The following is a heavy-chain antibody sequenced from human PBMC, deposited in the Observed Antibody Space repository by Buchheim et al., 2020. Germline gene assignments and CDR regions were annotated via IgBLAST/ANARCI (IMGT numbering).Heavy chain of an antibody. CDR2: INTDTGNP. V-gene: IGHV7-4-1*02. J-gene: IGHJ2*01. CDR3: ARKRGGTSSDWYFDF. Sequence: QVQLVQSGSELKEPGASVRVSCKASGYTLRNYAMHWVRQAPGQGLEWMGWINTDTGNPTYAQGFTGRFVFSLDTSVSTAYLQISSLNAEDTAFYYCARKRGGTSSDWYFDFWGRGTL. CDR1: GYTLRNYA. D-gene: IGHD6-6*01.